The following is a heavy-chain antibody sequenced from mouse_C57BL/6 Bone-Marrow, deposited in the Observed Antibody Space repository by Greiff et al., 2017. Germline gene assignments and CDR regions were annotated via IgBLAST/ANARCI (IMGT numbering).Heavy chain of an antibody. V-gene: IGHV1-80*01. Sequence: QVQLQQSGAELVKPGASVKISCKASGYAFSSYWMNWVKQRPGKGLEWIGQLYPGDGDTNYNGQFKGKATLTADKSSSTAYMQLSSLTSEDSAVYFCAITSWFAYWGQGTLVTVSA. CDR2: LYPGDGDT. CDR1: GYAFSSYW. CDR3: AITSWFAY. J-gene: IGHJ3*01. D-gene: IGHD5-1*01.